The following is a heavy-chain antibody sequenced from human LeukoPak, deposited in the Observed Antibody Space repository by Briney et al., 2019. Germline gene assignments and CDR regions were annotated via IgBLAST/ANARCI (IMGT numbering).Heavy chain of an antibody. CDR2: MNNGPGAT. V-gene: IGHV3-23*01. Sequence: GGSLRLSCAASGFGFSTSPMSWVRQPPGKGLEWVSAMNNGPGATFYRDSVRGRFTISRDDSKSTLYLQMNSLRAEDTGTYYCAKTHYDLLDVWGQGTTVTVSS. J-gene: IGHJ6*02. CDR3: AKTHYDLLDV. D-gene: IGHD5-12*01. CDR1: GFGFSTSP.